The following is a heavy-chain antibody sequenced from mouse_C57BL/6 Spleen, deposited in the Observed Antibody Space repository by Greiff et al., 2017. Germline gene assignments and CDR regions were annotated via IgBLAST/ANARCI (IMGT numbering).Heavy chain of an antibody. Sequence: EVKLEESGPGLVKPSQSLSLTCSVTGYSIPSGYYWNWIRQFPGNKLEWMGYISYDGSNNYNPSLKNRISITRDTSKNQFFLKLNSVTTEDTATYYCARDYYGSSYDYWGQGTTLTVSS. CDR1: GYSIPSGYY. D-gene: IGHD1-1*01. V-gene: IGHV3-6*01. J-gene: IGHJ2*01. CDR2: ISYDGSN. CDR3: ARDYYGSSYDY.